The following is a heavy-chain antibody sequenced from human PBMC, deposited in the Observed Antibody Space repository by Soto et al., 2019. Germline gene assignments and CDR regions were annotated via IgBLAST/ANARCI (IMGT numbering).Heavy chain of an antibody. V-gene: IGHV5-51*01. Sequence: PGESLKISCKASGYTFTNYWIAWVRQKPGNGLEWMGFIYPDDSDTRYSPSFQGQVTISADKSSKTAYLQWSTLKASDTAMYYCARLEWIGSYDYFYGLDVWGQGTTVTVSS. J-gene: IGHJ6*02. CDR2: IYPDDSDT. CDR1: GYTFTNYW. D-gene: IGHD1-26*01. CDR3: ARLEWIGSYDYFYGLDV.